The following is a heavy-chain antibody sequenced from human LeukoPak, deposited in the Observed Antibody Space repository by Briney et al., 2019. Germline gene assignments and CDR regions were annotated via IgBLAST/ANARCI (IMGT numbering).Heavy chain of an antibody. CDR1: GGSVSSGSYY. CDR3: ARLYDSSGYGRNFDY. D-gene: IGHD3-22*01. V-gene: IGHV4-39*07. CDR2: IYHGGRT. Sequence: PSETLSLTCTVSGGSVSSGSYYWGWIRQPPGKGLEWIGSIYHGGRTYYNPSLKSRVTISVDMSENQFSLKLRSVTATDTAVYYCARLYDSSGYGRNFDYWGQGTLVTVSS. J-gene: IGHJ4*02.